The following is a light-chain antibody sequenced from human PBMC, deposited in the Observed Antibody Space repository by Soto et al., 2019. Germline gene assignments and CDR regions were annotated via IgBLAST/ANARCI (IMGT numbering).Light chain of an antibody. CDR2: GAS. V-gene: IGKV3-20*01. Sequence: EIVLTQSPGTLSLSPGERATHSCRASQSVSGNYLGWYQQKPGQAPRLLIYGASSRATGIPDRFSGSGSGTDFTLTISRLEPEDFAVYYCQQYGTSPLTFGGGTKVDIK. J-gene: IGKJ4*01. CDR3: QQYGTSPLT. CDR1: QSVSGNY.